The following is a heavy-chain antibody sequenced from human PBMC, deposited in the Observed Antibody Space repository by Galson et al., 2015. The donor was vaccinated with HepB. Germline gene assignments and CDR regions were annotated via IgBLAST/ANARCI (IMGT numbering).Heavy chain of an antibody. CDR1: GFTFSSYG. CDR2: IWYDGSNK. CDR3: ARGIAVAGRGAFGI. D-gene: IGHD6-19*01. V-gene: IGHV3-33*08. J-gene: IGHJ3*02. Sequence: SLRLSCAASGFTFSSYGMHWVRQAPGKGLEWVAVIWYDGSNKYYADSVKGRFTISRDNSKNTLYLQMNSLRAEDTAVYYCARGIAVAGRGAFGIWGQGTMVTVSS.